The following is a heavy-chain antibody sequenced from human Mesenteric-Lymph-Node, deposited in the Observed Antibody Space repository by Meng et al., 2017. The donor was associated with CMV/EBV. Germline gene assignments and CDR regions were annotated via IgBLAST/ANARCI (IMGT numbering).Heavy chain of an antibody. Sequence: GESLKISCAASGFTFSNYGLHWVRQTPGKGLEWVAFIQYDGSGKYYADSVKGRFTISRDNSKNTLFLQMNSLRPEETAVYYCARGGGGAMDVWGQGTTVTVSS. V-gene: IGHV3-30*02. CDR2: IQYDGSGK. CDR1: GFTFSNYG. J-gene: IGHJ6*02. D-gene: IGHD3-10*01. CDR3: ARGGGGAMDV.